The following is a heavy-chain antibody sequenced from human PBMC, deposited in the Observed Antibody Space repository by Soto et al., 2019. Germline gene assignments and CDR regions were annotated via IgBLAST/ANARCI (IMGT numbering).Heavy chain of an antibody. CDR3: ARPEGALELLFWHGVVGAFDI. J-gene: IGHJ3*02. CDR1: GFTFSKSA. CDR2: MSYDGRNI. V-gene: IGHV3-30*04. Sequence: PGGSLRLSCAASGFTFSKSAMEWVRQAPGKGLEWVTVMSYDGRNIHYANSVKGRFTISRDNSKNTLYLQMNSLRPEDTAVYYCARPEGALELLFWHGVVGAFDIWGQGTMVTVSS. D-gene: IGHD1-7*01.